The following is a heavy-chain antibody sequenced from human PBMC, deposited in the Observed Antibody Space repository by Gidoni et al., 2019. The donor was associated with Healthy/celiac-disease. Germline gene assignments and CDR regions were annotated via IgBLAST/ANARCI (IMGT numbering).Heavy chain of an antibody. V-gene: IGHV3-23*01. Sequence: EVQLLESGGGLVQPGGSLRLSCAASGFTFSSYAMSWVRQAPGKGLEWGSAISGSGGSTYYADSVKGRFTISRDNSKNTLYLQMNSLRAEDTAVYYCAKVGYDFLYGMDVWGQGTTVTVSS. CDR2: ISGSGGST. CDR1: GFTFSSYA. J-gene: IGHJ6*02. CDR3: AKVGYDFLYGMDV. D-gene: IGHD3-3*01.